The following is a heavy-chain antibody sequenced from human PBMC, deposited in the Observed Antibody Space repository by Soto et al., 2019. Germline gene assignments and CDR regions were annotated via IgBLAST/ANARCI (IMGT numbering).Heavy chain of an antibody. V-gene: IGHV1-69*13. D-gene: IGHD2-2*01. CDR2: IIPIFGTA. J-gene: IGHJ6*02. CDR1: GGTFSSYA. Sequence: SVKVSCKXSGGTFSSYAISWVRQAPGQGLEWMGGIIPIFGTANYAQKFQGRVTITADESTSTAYMELSSLRSEDTAVYYCARAIPAAMDYYYYGMDVWGQGTTGTVSS. CDR3: ARAIPAAMDYYYYGMDV.